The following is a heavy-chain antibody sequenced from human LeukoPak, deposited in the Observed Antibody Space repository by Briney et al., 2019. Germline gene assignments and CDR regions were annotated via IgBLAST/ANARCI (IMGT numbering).Heavy chain of an antibody. V-gene: IGHV4-59*01. CDR3: ARVGDILTGYYYYYMDV. D-gene: IGHD3-9*01. Sequence: SETLSLTCTVSGGSISSYYWSWIRQPPGKGLEWIGYIYYSGSTNYNPSLKSRVTISVDTSKNQFSLKLSSVTAADTAVYYCARVGDILTGYYYYYMDVWGKGTTVTISS. CDR1: GGSISSYY. J-gene: IGHJ6*03. CDR2: IYYSGST.